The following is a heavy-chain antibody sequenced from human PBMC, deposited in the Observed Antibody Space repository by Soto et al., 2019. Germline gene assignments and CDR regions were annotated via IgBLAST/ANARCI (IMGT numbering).Heavy chain of an antibody. Sequence: QVQLVETGGGVVQPGRSLRLSCAASGFTFSSYAMHWVRQAPGKGLEWVAVISYDGSNKYYADSVKGRFTISRDNSKNTLYLQMNSLRAEDTAVYYCARGRQLIFDYWGQGTLVTVSS. V-gene: IGHV3-30-3*01. D-gene: IGHD2-2*01. CDR1: GFTFSSYA. CDR3: ARGRQLIFDY. J-gene: IGHJ4*02. CDR2: ISYDGSNK.